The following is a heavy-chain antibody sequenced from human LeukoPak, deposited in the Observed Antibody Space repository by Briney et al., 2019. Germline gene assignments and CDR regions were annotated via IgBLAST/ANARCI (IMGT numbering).Heavy chain of an antibody. D-gene: IGHD3-22*01. CDR2: IYYSGSA. Sequence: MASETLSLTCTVSGGSISSSYWSWIRQPPGKGLEWIGYIYYSGSANYNPSLKSRVTISVDTSKNQFSLKLSSVTAADTAVYYCASDSPDSSGYYPLGYWGQGTLVTVSS. V-gene: IGHV4-59*01. CDR1: GGSISSSY. J-gene: IGHJ4*02. CDR3: ASDSPDSSGYYPLGY.